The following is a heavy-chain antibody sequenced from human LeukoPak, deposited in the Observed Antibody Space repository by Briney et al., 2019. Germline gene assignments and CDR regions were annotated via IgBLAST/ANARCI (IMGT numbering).Heavy chain of an antibody. CDR3: AKDRSVSRGSGTYYFDY. CDR2: IRYDGSDK. J-gene: IGHJ4*02. D-gene: IGHD3-10*01. Sequence: GGSLRLSCAASGFTLSSYGMHWVRQAPGKGLEWVAFIRYDGSDKYYADSVKGRFTVSRDNSKNTLYLQMNSLRAEDTAVYYCAKDRSVSRGSGTYYFDYWGQGTLVTVSS. V-gene: IGHV3-30*02. CDR1: GFTLSSYG.